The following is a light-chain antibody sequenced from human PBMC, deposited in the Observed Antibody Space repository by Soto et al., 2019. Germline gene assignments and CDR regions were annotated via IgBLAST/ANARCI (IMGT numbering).Light chain of an antibody. V-gene: IGLV2-11*01. CDR2: DVV. Sequence: QSALTQPRSVSGSPGQSVTISCTGTSSDVGGYEYVSWYQQHPGKAPKLMIYDVVKRPSGVPDRFSGSKSGTTASLTISGLQAEDEADYYCCSYARSNTYLFGTGTKVTVL. J-gene: IGLJ1*01. CDR1: SSDVGGYEY. CDR3: CSYARSNTYL.